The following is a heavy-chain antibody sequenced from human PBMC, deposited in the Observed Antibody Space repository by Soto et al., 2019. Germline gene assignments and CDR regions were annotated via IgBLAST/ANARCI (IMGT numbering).Heavy chain of an antibody. V-gene: IGHV5-10-1*01. D-gene: IGHD1-26*01. CDR2: IDPSDSYT. Sequence: GESLKISCKGSGYSFTSYWISWVRQMPGKGLEWMGRIDPSDSYTNYSPSFQGHVTISADKSISTAYLQWSSLKASDTAMYYCARHSDKEVGATPFDYWGQGTLVTVSS. J-gene: IGHJ4*02. CDR1: GYSFTSYW. CDR3: ARHSDKEVGATPFDY.